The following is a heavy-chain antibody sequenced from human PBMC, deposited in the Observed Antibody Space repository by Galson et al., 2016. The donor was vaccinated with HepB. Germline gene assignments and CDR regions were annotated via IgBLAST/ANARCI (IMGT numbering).Heavy chain of an antibody. D-gene: IGHD1-1*01. V-gene: IGHV1-69*13. Sequence: SVKVSCKASGGTFSRYAINWVRQAPGQGLEWMGGINPIFGTTNYAQKFQGRVTITADESTNTVYMEVSSLRSEDTAVYYCKRGRWNDPFDYWGQGTLVSVSS. CDR2: INPIFGTT. CDR3: KRGRWNDPFDY. J-gene: IGHJ4*02. CDR1: GGTFSRYA.